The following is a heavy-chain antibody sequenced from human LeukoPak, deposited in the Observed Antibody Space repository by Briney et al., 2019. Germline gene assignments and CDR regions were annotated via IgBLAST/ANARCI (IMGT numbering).Heavy chain of an antibody. J-gene: IGHJ4*02. Sequence: ASETLSLTCTVSGGSISSSNYYWGWIRQPPGKGLEWIGSIYYSGSTYYNPSLKSRVTISVDTSKNQFSLKLSSVTAADMAVYYCARDEVPLAGGMPTFFDYSGQGTLVTVSS. D-gene: IGHD3-16*01. V-gene: IGHV4-39*07. CDR2: IYYSGST. CDR3: ARDEVPLAGGMPTFFDY. CDR1: GGSISSSNYY.